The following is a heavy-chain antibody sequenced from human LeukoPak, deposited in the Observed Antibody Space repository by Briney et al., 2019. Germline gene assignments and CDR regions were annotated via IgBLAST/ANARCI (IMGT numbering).Heavy chain of an antibody. CDR2: IWCDGSNK. J-gene: IGHJ6*02. CDR1: GFTFSSYG. Sequence: PGGSLRLSCAASGFTFSSYGMHWVRQAPGKGLEWVAVIWCDGSNKYYADSVKGRFTISRDNSKNTLYLQMNNLRAEDTAVYYCARDQIPGGDWLPRLYGMDVWGQGTTVTVSS. V-gene: IGHV3-33*01. D-gene: IGHD3-9*01. CDR3: ARDQIPGGDWLPRLYGMDV.